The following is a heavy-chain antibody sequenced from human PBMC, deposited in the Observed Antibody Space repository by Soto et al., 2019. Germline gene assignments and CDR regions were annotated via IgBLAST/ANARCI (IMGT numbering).Heavy chain of an antibody. J-gene: IGHJ6*02. Sequence: SGPTLVNPTQTLTLTCTFSGFSLSTSGVGVGWIRQPPGKALEWLALIYWNDDKRYSPSLKSRLTITKDTSKNQVVLTMTNMDPVDTATYYCAHRRAAAAGKSYYYYGMDVCGQGTPVTVSS. CDR2: IYWNDDK. V-gene: IGHV2-5*01. D-gene: IGHD6-13*01. CDR1: GFSLSTSGVG. CDR3: AHRRAAAAGKSYYYYGMDV.